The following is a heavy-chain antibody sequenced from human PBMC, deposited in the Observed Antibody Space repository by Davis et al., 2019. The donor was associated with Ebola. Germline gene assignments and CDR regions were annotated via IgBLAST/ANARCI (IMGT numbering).Heavy chain of an antibody. CDR1: GFTFSSYW. J-gene: IGHJ4*02. CDR3: ARDIAAAGPTDEEY. Sequence: GESLKISCAASGFTFSSYWMNWVRQAPGKGLEWVSYISSSGSTIYYADSVKGRFTISRDNAKNSLYLQMNSLRAEDTAVYYCARDIAAAGPTDEEYWGQGTLVTVSS. D-gene: IGHD6-13*01. V-gene: IGHV3-48*04. CDR2: ISSSGSTI.